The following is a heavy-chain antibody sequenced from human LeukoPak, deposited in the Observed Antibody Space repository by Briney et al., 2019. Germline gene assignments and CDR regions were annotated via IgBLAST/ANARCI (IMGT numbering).Heavy chain of an antibody. CDR3: AKEGAPQVSTWYDL. CDR1: GFTFSNYW. V-gene: IGHV3-7*05. D-gene: IGHD3-16*01. J-gene: IGHJ5*02. CDR2: IKPDGSEK. Sequence: GGSLRLSCVASGFTFSNYWMTWVRQAPGKGLEWVANIKPDGSEKHFVDSVRGRFTISRDNAKDSLYLQMNSLRAEDTAVYYCAKEGAPQVSTWYDLWGQGTQVIVSS.